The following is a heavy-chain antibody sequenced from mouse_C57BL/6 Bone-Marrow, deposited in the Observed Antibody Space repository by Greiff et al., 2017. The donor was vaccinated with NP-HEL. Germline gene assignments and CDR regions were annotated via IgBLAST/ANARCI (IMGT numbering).Heavy chain of an antibody. Sequence: VQLQQSGAELVKPGASVKLSCKASGYTFTEYTIHWVKQRSGQGLEWIGWFYPGSGSIKYTQNFKDKATLPADTSSSTVYMWLSRLTAENSADYFGAKHESGYVPYFDDWGQGTTLTVSS. CDR3: AKHESGYVPYFDD. CDR1: GYTFTEYT. J-gene: IGHJ2*01. V-gene: IGHV1-62-2*01. D-gene: IGHD2-2*01. CDR2: FYPGSGSI.